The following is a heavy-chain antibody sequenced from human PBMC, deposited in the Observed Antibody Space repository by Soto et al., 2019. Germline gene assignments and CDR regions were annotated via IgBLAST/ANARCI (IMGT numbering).Heavy chain of an antibody. V-gene: IGHV5-51*01. Sequence: GESLKISCKGSGYSFTSYWIGWVRQMPGKGLEWMGIIYPGDSDTRYSPSFQGQVTISADKSISTAYLQWSSLKASDTAMYYCARQYYDFWSGKTYYYYGMDVWGQGTTVTVS. J-gene: IGHJ6*02. CDR2: IYPGDSDT. CDR1: GYSFTSYW. CDR3: ARQYYDFWSGKTYYYYGMDV. D-gene: IGHD3-3*01.